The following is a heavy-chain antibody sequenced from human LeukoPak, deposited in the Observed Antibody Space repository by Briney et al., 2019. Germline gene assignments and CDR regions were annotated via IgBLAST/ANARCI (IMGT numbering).Heavy chain of an antibody. CDR2: INPSGGST. Sequence: ASVKVSCKASGYTFTSYYMHWVRQAPGQGLEWMGIINPSGGSTSYAQKFQGRVTMTRDTSTSTVYMELSSLRSEDTAVYYCAKSMVRGVINDYYYYMDVWGKGTTVTISS. CDR1: GYTFTSYY. CDR3: AKSMVRGVINDYYYYMDV. D-gene: IGHD3-10*01. J-gene: IGHJ6*03. V-gene: IGHV1-46*01.